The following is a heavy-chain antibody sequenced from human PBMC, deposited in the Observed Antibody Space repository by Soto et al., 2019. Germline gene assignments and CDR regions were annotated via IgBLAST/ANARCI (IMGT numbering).Heavy chain of an antibody. CDR1: GFSLSTSGMC. J-gene: IGHJ6*02. D-gene: IGHD6-19*01. Sequence: SGPTLVNPTQTLTLTCTFSGFSLSTSGMCVSWIRQPPGKALEWLALIDWDDDKYYSTSLKTRLTISKDTSKNQAVLTMTNMDPVDTATYYCARILVAGTGYYYYGMDVWGQGTTVTVSS. CDR2: IDWDDDK. V-gene: IGHV2-70*01. CDR3: ARILVAGTGYYYYGMDV.